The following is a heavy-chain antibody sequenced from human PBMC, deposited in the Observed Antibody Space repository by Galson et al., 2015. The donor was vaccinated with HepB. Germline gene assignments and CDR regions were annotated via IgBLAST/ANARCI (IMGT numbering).Heavy chain of an antibody. CDR1: GYSFTSNG. V-gene: IGHV1-18*04. Sequence: SVKVSCKASGYSFTSNGTSWVRQAPGQGLEWLGWISINSGNTNYAQRLQGRVTLTRDTSTNTAYMELRRLRSDDAAVYYCARDRLHSLDYWGQGTLVTVSS. CDR3: ARDRLHSLDY. CDR2: ISINSGNT. J-gene: IGHJ4*02.